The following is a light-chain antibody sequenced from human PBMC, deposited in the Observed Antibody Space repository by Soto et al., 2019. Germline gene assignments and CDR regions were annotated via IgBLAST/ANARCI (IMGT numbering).Light chain of an antibody. CDR1: QSVPGND. V-gene: IGKV3-20*01. CDR2: GAS. CDR3: HQYTSPPWT. J-gene: IGKJ1*01. Sequence: PGERATLSCRASQSVPGNDLAWFQQKPGQAPRLLIYGASSRAPAIPDRFSGSGSGTDFTLTISRLEPEDFAVYYCHQYTSPPWTLGQGTRVETK.